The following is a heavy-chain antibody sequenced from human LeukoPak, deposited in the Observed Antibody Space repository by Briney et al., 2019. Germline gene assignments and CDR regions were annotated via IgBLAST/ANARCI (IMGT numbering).Heavy chain of an antibody. V-gene: IGHV6-1*01. Sequence: SQTLSLTCAISGDSVSSNSAAWNWIRQSPSRGLEWLGRTYYRSKWYNDYAVSVKSRITINPDTSKNQFSLQLNSVTPEDTAVYYCARGRKWELLGRLGHPYAFDIWGQGTMVTVSS. J-gene: IGHJ3*02. D-gene: IGHD1-26*01. CDR1: GDSVSSNSAA. CDR2: TYYRSKWYN. CDR3: ARGRKWELLGRLGHPYAFDI.